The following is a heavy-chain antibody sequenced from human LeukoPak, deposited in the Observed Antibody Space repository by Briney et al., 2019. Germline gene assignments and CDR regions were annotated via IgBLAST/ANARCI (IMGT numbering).Heavy chain of an antibody. V-gene: IGHV3-30*02. D-gene: IGHD3-10*01. CDR1: GFTFSSYS. CDR2: IRYDGSDK. CDR3: ANLPLVRGVILAVVY. J-gene: IGHJ4*02. Sequence: GGSLRLSCAASGFTFSSYSMNWVRQAPGKGLEWVAFIRYDGSDKYYADSVKGRFTISRDNSKNTLYLQMNSLRAEDTAVYYCANLPLVRGVILAVVYWGQGTLVTVSS.